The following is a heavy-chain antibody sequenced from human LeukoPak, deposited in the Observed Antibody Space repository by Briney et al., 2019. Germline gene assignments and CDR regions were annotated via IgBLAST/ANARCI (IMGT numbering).Heavy chain of an antibody. CDR1: GFTFTSFG. V-gene: IGHV3-30*18. J-gene: IGHJ4*02. CDR3: AKGYYSSGSYIGFDY. Sequence: PGRSLRLSCAASGFTFTSFGMHCVRQAPGKGLEWVAVISYDGSNKYYADSVKGRFTISRDNSKNTLYLQMNSLRAEDTAVFYCAKGYYSSGSYIGFDYWGQGTLVTVSS. D-gene: IGHD3-10*01. CDR2: ISYDGSNK.